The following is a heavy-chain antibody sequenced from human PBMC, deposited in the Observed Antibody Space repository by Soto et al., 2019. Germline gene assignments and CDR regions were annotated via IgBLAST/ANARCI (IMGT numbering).Heavy chain of an antibody. Sequence: TGGALRLSWAISGCTVSANYMSWVRQAPGMGLEWVSIIYNDGTTLYADSVKGRFTISRDDSKNTLYLQMDSLRAEDTAVYYCARAPTITTIYDYWGQGTLVTVSS. CDR1: GCTVSANY. D-gene: IGHD5-12*01. V-gene: IGHV3-66*01. CDR3: ARAPTITTIYDY. CDR2: IYNDGTT. J-gene: IGHJ4*02.